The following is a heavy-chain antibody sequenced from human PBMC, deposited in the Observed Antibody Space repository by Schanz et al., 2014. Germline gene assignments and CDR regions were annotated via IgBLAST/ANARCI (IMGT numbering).Heavy chain of an antibody. D-gene: IGHD2-21*01. CDR1: GFTFSSYA. V-gene: IGHV3-33*08. Sequence: EQLVESGGGLVQPGGSLRLSCAASGFTFSSYAMDWVRQAPGKGLEWVAFINSDGTKRFYADSVKSRFTISRDNSRNTLYLQMNSLRAEDTAVYYCARDGYSVVVISPTESFDIWGQGTMVTVSP. J-gene: IGHJ3*02. CDR3: ARDGYSVVVISPTESFDI. CDR2: INSDGTKR.